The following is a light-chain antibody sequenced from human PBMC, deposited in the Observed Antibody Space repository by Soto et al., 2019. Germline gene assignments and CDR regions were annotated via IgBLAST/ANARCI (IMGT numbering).Light chain of an antibody. CDR3: QQYDISPRT. V-gene: IGKV3-20*01. CDR1: QSLSRNY. Sequence: ESVLTQSPGTLSLSPGERATLSCRASQSLSRNYLAWYQHKPGQAPRLLLYGASSRATGIPDRFSGSGSGTDFTLTISRLETEDFAVYYCQQYDISPRTFGQGTKVEIK. J-gene: IGKJ1*01. CDR2: GAS.